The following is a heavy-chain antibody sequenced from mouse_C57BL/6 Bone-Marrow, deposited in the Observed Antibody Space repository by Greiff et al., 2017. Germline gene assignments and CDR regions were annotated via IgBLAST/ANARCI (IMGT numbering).Heavy chain of an antibody. CDR2: SRNKANDYTT. CDR3: ARDYAFDV. Sequence: EVNVVESGGGLVQSGRSLRLSCATSGFTFSDFYMEWVRQAPGKGLEWIAASRNKANDYTTEYSASVKGRFIVSRDTSQSILYRQMNALRAEDSAIYYCARDYAFDVWGTGSTVTVSS. V-gene: IGHV7-1*01. CDR1: GFTFSDFY. J-gene: IGHJ1*03. D-gene: IGHD1-1*01.